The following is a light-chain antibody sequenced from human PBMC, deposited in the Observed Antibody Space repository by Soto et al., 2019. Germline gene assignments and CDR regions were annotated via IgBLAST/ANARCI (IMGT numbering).Light chain of an antibody. CDR1: QSVSSSY. CDR3: QQYGSSPPT. J-gene: IGKJ1*01. CDR2: GAS. Sequence: EIVLTQSPGTLSFSPVERATLSFSASQSVSSSYLAWYQQKPGQAPRLLIYGASSRATGIPDRFSGSGSGTDFTLTISRLEPEDFAVYYCQQYGSSPPTFGQGTKVDIK. V-gene: IGKV3-20*01.